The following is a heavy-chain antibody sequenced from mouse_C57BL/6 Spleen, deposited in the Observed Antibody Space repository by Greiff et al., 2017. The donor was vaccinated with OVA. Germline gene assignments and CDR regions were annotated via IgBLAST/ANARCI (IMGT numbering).Heavy chain of an antibody. V-gene: IGHV1-22*01. J-gene: IGHJ1*03. CDR2: INPNNGGT. CDR3: ARGNYYGSSYGYFDV. CDR1: GYTFTDYN. Sequence: EVQLQQSGPELVKPGASVKMSCKASGYTFTDYNMHWVKQSHGKSLEWIGYINPNNGGTSYNQKFKGKATLTVNKSSSTAYMELRSLTSEDSAVYYCARGNYYGSSYGYFDVWGTGTTVTVSS. D-gene: IGHD1-1*01.